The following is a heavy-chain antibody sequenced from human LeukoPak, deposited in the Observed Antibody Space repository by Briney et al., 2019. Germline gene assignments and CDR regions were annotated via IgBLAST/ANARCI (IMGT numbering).Heavy chain of an antibody. CDR3: ARDRGNDYLDS. V-gene: IGHV3-7*01. CDR2: IKQDGSEK. CDR1: GFTFSSCW. Sequence: GGSLRLSCAASGFTFSSCWMSWVRRAPGKGLEWVANIKQDGSEKYYVDSVKGRFTISRDNAKNSLYLQMNSLRAEDTAVYYCARDRGNDYLDSWGQGTLVTVSS. J-gene: IGHJ4*02.